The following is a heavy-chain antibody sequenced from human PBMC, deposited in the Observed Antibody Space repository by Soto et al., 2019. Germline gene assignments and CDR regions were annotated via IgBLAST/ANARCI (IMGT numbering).Heavy chain of an antibody. CDR1: GFTFSSYG. J-gene: IGHJ5*02. Sequence: QVQLVESGGGVVQPGRSLRLSCAASGFTFSSYGMHWVRQAPGKGLEWVAGISYDGSNKYYADSVKGRFTISRDNSKNTLYLQMNSLRAEDTAVYYCAGATYYDFWSGYRTYNWFDPWGQGTLVTVSS. D-gene: IGHD3-3*01. CDR3: AGATYYDFWSGYRTYNWFDP. V-gene: IGHV3-30*03. CDR2: ISYDGSNK.